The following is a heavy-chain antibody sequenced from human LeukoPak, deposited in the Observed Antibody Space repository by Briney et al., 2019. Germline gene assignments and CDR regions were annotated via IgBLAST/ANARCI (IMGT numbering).Heavy chain of an antibody. V-gene: IGHV4-59*01. CDR3: ARQSISGSSLSYLDY. CDR2: IYDSGST. D-gene: IGHD3-22*01. J-gene: IGHJ4*02. CDR1: GGSISSYY. Sequence: SSETLSLTCTVSGGSISSYYWSWLRQPPGKGLEWIGNIYDSGSTNYNPSLKSRVTISVDTSKNQRSLKLSSVTAADTAVYYCARQSISGSSLSYLDYWGQGTLVNVSS.